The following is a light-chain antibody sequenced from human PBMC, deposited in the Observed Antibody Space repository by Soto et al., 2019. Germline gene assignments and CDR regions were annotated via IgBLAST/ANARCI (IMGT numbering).Light chain of an antibody. CDR1: QRMSAW. Sequence: DIPVTQSPTTLSASVGDRVIITCRASQRMSAWLAWYQQKPGKAPKLLIYDASSLENGVPSRFSGSGSGTEFTLTISSLQPDDFATYYCQQYDTYPWTFGQGTKVDIK. CDR3: QQYDTYPWT. J-gene: IGKJ1*01. CDR2: DAS. V-gene: IGKV1-5*01.